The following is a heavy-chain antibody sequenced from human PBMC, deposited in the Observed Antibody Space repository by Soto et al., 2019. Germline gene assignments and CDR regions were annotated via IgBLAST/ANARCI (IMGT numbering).Heavy chain of an antibody. D-gene: IGHD2-8*01. V-gene: IGHV5-51*01. CDR1: GYNLTHYW. CDR3: ARFDSRGVGVYYFDF. J-gene: IGHJ4*02. Sequence: GESLKISCKGSGYNLTHYWIGLVRQMPGKGLEWMGIIYPGDSDTRYSPSFQGQVTISAAKSISTAYLQWRSLKASDTALYYCARFDSRGVGVYYFDFWGQGTLVTVSS. CDR2: IYPGDSDT.